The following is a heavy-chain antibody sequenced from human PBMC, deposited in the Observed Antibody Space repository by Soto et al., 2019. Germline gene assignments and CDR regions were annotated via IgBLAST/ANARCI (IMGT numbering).Heavy chain of an antibody. Sequence: VQVQESGPRLVRPSETLSLNSTVSGGSISGYYWNWIRQPPGRGLEWIGYISNTGNTNYNPSLKSRVSISVDTSKNQVSLNLRAVTAEDTALYYCARDSAVGSSKRGFEYWGQGTLVTVSS. CDR1: GGSISGYY. D-gene: IGHD2-2*01. V-gene: IGHV4-59*01. CDR3: ARDSAVGSSKRGFEY. CDR2: ISNTGNT. J-gene: IGHJ4*02.